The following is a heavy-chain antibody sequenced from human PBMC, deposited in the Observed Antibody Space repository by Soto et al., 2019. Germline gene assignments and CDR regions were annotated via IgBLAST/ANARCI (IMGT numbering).Heavy chain of an antibody. D-gene: IGHD3-3*01. CDR2: ISGSGGST. J-gene: IGHJ3*02. CDR1: GFTFSRYA. V-gene: IGHV3-23*01. Sequence: PGGSLRLSCSASGFTFSRYAMSWVRQAPGKGLEWVSAISGSGGSTYYADSVKGRFTISRDNSKNTLYLQMNSLRAEDTAVYYCAKDRRFTIFGVVTHDAFDIWGQGTMVTVSS. CDR3: AKDRRFTIFGVVTHDAFDI.